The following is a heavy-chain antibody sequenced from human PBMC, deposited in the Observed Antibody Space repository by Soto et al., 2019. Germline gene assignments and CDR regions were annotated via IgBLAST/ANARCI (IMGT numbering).Heavy chain of an antibody. V-gene: IGHV3-13*05. J-gene: IGHJ4*02. CDR2: IGTAGDP. CDR1: GFTFSSYD. Sequence: EVQLVESGGGLVQPGGSLRLSCAASGFTFSSYDMHWVRQATGKGLEWVSAIGTAGDPYYPGSVKGRFTISRDNAKNSLYLQMNSLRAEDTAVYYCARDHQQWTHNDYWGQGTLVTVSS. D-gene: IGHD6-19*01. CDR3: ARDHQQWTHNDY.